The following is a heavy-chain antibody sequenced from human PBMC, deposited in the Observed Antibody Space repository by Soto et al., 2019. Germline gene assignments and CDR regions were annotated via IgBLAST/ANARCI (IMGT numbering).Heavy chain of an antibody. J-gene: IGHJ4*02. CDR1: GGSISSGGYY. V-gene: IGHV4-31*03. CDR3: ARSAVAGTDAPY. CDR2: IYYSGST. D-gene: IGHD6-19*01. Sequence: PSETLSLTCTVSGGSISSGGYYWSWIRQHPGKGLEWIGYIYYSGSTYYNPSLKSRVTISVDTSKNQFSLKLSSVTAADTAVYYCARSAVAGTDAPYWGQGTLVTVSS.